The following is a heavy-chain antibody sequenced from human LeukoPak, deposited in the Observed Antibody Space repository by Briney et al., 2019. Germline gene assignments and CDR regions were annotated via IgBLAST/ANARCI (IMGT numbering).Heavy chain of an antibody. J-gene: IGHJ4*02. Sequence: PGGSLRLSCAASGFTLSSYGMHWVRQAPGKGLEWVAFIRYDGSNKYYADSVKGRFTISRDNSKNTLYLQMNSLRAEDTAVYYCAKDHWFGEGYYFDYWGQGTLVTVSS. D-gene: IGHD3-10*01. CDR2: IRYDGSNK. CDR3: AKDHWFGEGYYFDY. CDR1: GFTLSSYG. V-gene: IGHV3-30*02.